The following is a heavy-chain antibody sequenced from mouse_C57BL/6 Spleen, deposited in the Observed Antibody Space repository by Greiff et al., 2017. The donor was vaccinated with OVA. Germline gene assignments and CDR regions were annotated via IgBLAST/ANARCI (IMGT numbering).Heavy chain of an antibody. CDR3: ARSITTVVPHWYFDV. CDR1: GYTFTSYW. CDR2: IHPNSGST. J-gene: IGHJ1*03. V-gene: IGHV1-64*01. Sequence: QVQLKQPGAELVKPGASVKLSCKASGYTFTSYWMHWVKQRPGQGLEWIGMIHPNSGSTNYNEKFKSKATLTVDKSSSTAYMQLSSLTSEDSAVYYCARSITTVVPHWYFDVWGTGTTVTVSS. D-gene: IGHD1-1*01.